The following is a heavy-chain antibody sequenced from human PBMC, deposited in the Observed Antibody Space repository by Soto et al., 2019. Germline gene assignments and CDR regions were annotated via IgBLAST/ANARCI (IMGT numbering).Heavy chain of an antibody. Sequence: KPSETLSLTCAVYGGSFSGYYWSWIRQPPGKGLEWIGEINHSGSTNYNPSLKSRVTISVDTSKNQFSLKLSSVTAADTAVYYCARGRRQQLGRGYYYYYYGMDVWGQGTTVT. V-gene: IGHV4-34*01. CDR1: GGSFSGYY. J-gene: IGHJ6*02. CDR3: ARGRRQQLGRGYYYYYYGMDV. D-gene: IGHD6-13*01. CDR2: INHSGST.